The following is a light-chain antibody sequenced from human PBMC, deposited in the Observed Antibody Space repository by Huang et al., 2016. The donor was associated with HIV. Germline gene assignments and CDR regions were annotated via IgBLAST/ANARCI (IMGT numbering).Light chain of an antibody. J-gene: IGKJ5*01. CDR1: PSFATN. CDR3: QQYNDWPPIT. V-gene: IGKV3-15*01. CDR2: GAS. Sequence: DIVMTQSPVTLSLSPGEGATLSCEAIPSFATNVARFQQNPGQAPRLLLYGASARATGTPVRFMGSGSGSDFSLSITSLHRDDFGVYYCQQYNDWPPITFGQGTRL.